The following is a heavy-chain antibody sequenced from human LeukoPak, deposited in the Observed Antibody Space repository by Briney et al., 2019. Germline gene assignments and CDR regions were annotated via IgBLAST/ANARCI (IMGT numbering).Heavy chain of an antibody. CDR3: ARRSGIAVAGAFDY. D-gene: IGHD6-19*01. J-gene: IGHJ4*02. V-gene: IGHV3-23*01. CDR2: ISGSGDST. CDR1: GFTFSDYA. Sequence: GGSLRLSCAASGFTFSDYAMRWVRQAPGKGLEWVSGISGSGDSTYYADSVKGRFTISRDNSKNTLYLQMNSLRAEDTAVYYCARRSGIAVAGAFDYWGQGTLVTVSS.